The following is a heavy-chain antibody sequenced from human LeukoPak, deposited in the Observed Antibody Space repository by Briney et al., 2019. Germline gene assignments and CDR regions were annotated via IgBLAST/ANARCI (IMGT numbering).Heavy chain of an antibody. CDR3: ARVRGLGVISPYFDY. J-gene: IGHJ4*02. D-gene: IGHD3-16*02. CDR2: IKYSGST. V-gene: IGHV4-59*08. Sequence: SETLSLTCSASGGSISSHCWGWIRRPPGKGLEWLGCIKYSGSTHYNPSLESRVTISVDTSKNQFSLKLSSVTAADTAVYYCARVRGLGVISPYFDYWGQGILVTVSS. CDR1: GGSISSHC.